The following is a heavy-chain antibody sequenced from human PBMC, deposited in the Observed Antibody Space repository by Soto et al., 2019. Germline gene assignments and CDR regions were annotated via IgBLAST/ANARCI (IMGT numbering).Heavy chain of an antibody. D-gene: IGHD2-21*01. CDR1: CGSISSGGYY. J-gene: IGHJ6*02. Sequence: QVQLQESGPGLVKPSQTLSLTCPVSCGSISSGGYYWSWIRQHPGKGLEWIGYIYYSGSTYYNPSLKSRVTVSVDTSQNQFSLKLSSVTAADTAVYYCARDSIFYGMDVWGQGTTVTVAS. CDR2: IYYSGST. CDR3: ARDSIFYGMDV. V-gene: IGHV4-31*03.